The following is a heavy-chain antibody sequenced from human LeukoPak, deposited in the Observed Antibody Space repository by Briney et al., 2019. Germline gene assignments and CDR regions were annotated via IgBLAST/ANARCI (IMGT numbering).Heavy chain of an antibody. V-gene: IGHV3-30*02. CDR1: GFTFSSYG. Sequence: GGSLRLSCAASGFTFSSYGMHWVRQAPGKGLEWVAFIRYDGSNKYYADSVKGRFTISRDNSKNTLYLQMNSLRAEDTAVYYCAKDYYDSSGSDYWGQGTLVTVSS. D-gene: IGHD3-22*01. J-gene: IGHJ4*02. CDR3: AKDYYDSSGSDY. CDR2: IRYDGSNK.